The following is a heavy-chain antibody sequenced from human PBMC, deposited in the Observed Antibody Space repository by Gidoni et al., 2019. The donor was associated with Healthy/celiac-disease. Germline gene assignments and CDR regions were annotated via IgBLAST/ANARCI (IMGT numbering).Heavy chain of an antibody. J-gene: IGHJ4*02. CDR3: AKGPIVGSVTWYYFDY. CDR1: GFTFSSYA. Sequence: EVQLLESGGGLVQPGGSLRLSCAASGFTFSSYAMSWVRQAPGKGLEWVSAISGSGGSTYYADSVKGRFTISRDNSKNTLYLQMNSLRAEDTAVYYCAKGPIVGSVTWYYFDYWGQGTLVTVSS. V-gene: IGHV3-23*01. CDR2: ISGSGGST. D-gene: IGHD3-10*01.